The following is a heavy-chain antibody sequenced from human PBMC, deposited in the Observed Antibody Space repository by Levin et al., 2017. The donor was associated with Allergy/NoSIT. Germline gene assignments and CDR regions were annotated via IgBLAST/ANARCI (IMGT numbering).Heavy chain of an antibody. CDR2: ISYDGSNK. CDR1: GFTFSSYA. Sequence: QSGGSLRLSCAASGFTFSSYAMHWVRQAPGKGLEWVAVISYDGSNKYYADSVKGRFTISRDNSKNTLYLQMNSLRAEDTAVYYCARRPPGVRGVNLFVPSLYYYYGMDVWGQGTTVTVSS. V-gene: IGHV3-30-3*01. CDR3: ARRPPGVRGVNLFVPSLYYYYGMDV. J-gene: IGHJ6*02. D-gene: IGHD3-10*01.